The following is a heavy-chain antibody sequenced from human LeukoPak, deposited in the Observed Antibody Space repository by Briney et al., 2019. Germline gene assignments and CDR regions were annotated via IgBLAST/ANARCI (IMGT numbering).Heavy chain of an antibody. Sequence: ASVKVSCKASGYTFTSYGISWVRQAPGQGLEWMGWISAYNGNTNYAHKLQGRVTMTTETATSTAYMALRSLRSDDTAVDYCARAQDRSITIFGVVADYWGQGPLVSVS. D-gene: IGHD3-3*01. V-gene: IGHV1-18*01. CDR2: ISAYNGNT. J-gene: IGHJ4*02. CDR1: GYTFTSYG. CDR3: ARAQDRSITIFGVVADY.